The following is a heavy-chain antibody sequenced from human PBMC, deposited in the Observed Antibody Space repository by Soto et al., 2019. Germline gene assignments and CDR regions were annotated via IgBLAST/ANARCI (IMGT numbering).Heavy chain of an antibody. V-gene: IGHV4-31*01. J-gene: IGHJ3*02. Sequence: QVQLQESGPGLVKPSQTLSLTCTVSGGSISSGGYYWSWIRQHPGKGLEWIGYIYYSGNTYYNPSLTSPLTISVDTSKNQFSLNLSSVTAADTAVYYCARSFTYYDYVWGSYRPHYDAFDIWGQGTMVTVSS. CDR1: GGSISSGGYY. CDR3: ARSFTYYDYVWGSYRPHYDAFDI. D-gene: IGHD3-16*02. CDR2: IYYSGNT.